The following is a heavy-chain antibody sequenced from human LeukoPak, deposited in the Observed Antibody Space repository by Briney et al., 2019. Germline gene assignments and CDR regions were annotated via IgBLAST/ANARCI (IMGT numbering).Heavy chain of an antibody. CDR3: AREIAADRGFDS. CDR1: GFTFHSYA. Sequence: GGSLRLSCAASGFTFHSYAMTWVRQAPGKGLEWVSSISSSGGNTYYADSVKGRFTVSRDNSKNTLYLQMNSLRAEDTAVYYCAREIAADRGFDSWGQGTLVTVSS. CDR2: ISSSGGNT. J-gene: IGHJ4*02. V-gene: IGHV3-23*01. D-gene: IGHD6-6*01.